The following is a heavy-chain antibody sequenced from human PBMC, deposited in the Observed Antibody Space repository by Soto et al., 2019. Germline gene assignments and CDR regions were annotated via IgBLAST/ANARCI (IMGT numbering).Heavy chain of an antibody. V-gene: IGHV4-30-2*01. CDR3: ARVPDR. D-gene: IGHD2-2*01. J-gene: IGHJ5*02. Sequence: QLQLQESGSGLVKPSQTLSLTCAVSGGSISSGGYSWSWIRQPPGKGLEWIGYIYHSGSTYYNPSRXSXXTTSVHRSKTQFSLKLRSVTAADTAVYYCARVPDRWGQGTLVTVSS. CDR1: GGSISSGGYS. CDR2: IYHSGST.